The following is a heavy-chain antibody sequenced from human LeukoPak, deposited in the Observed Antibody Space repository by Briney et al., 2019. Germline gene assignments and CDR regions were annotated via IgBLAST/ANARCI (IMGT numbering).Heavy chain of an antibody. D-gene: IGHD6-13*01. Sequence: ASVKVSCKVSGYTLTELPMHWVRQAPGKGLEWMGGFDPEDGETIYAQKFQDRVTMTEDTSTDTAYMELSSLRSEDTAVYYCARGGAYSSSWFDYWGQGTLVTVSS. CDR2: FDPEDGET. CDR1: GYTLTELP. V-gene: IGHV1-24*01. CDR3: ARGGAYSSSWFDY. J-gene: IGHJ4*02.